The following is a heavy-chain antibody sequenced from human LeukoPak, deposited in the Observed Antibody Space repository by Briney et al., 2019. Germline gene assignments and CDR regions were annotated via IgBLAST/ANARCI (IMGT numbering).Heavy chain of an antibody. Sequence: GRSLRLSCAASGFTFSSYWMHWVGRAPGKGLVWVSRINSDGSSTSYADSVKGRFTISRDNAKNTLYLQMNSLRAEDTAVYYCAGGWDYFDYWGQGTLVTVSS. CDR1: GFTFSSYW. CDR2: INSDGSST. J-gene: IGHJ4*02. CDR3: AGGWDYFDY. D-gene: IGHD1-26*01. V-gene: IGHV3-74*01.